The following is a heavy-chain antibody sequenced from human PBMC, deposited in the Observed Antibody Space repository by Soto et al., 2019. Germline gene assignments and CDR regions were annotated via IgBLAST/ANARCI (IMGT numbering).Heavy chain of an antibody. V-gene: IGHV3-21*01. CDR2: ISSSSSYI. Sequence: VQLVESGGGLVKPGGSLRLSCAASGFTFSSYSMNWVRQAPGKGLEWVSSISSSSSYIYYADSVKGRFTISRDNAKNSLYLQMNSLRAEDTAVYYCARVPAGSAIRYYYYYGMDVWGQGTTVTVSS. J-gene: IGHJ6*02. CDR3: ARVPAGSAIRYYYYYGMDV. CDR1: GFTFSSYS. D-gene: IGHD1-26*01.